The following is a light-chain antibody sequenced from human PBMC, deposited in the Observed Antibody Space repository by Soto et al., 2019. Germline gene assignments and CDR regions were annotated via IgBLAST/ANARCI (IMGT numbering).Light chain of an antibody. V-gene: IGLV1-44*01. J-gene: IGLJ3*02. CDR1: GSNIGSNS. CDR3: AAWDDSLNGLWV. CDR2: STN. Sequence: QSALTQPPSASGTPGQRVTISCSGSGSNIGSNSVNWYQQLPGTAPKLLIFSTNQRPSGVPDRFSGSKSGTSASLAISGLQSEDEADYHCAAWDDSLNGLWVFGGGTKLTVL.